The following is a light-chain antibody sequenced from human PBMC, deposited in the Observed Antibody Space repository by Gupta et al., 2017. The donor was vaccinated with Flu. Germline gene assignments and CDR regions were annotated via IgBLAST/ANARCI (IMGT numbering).Light chain of an antibody. J-gene: IGLJ1*01. CDR3: SSYTTTSTLYV. Sequence: RDVCAYNFVAWYRQVPGEAPKVVIYEVSNRPSGVSTRFSGSKSGNTASLTISGLQAEDEGDYFCSSYTTTSTLYVFGTGTKVTVL. CDR2: EVS. CDR1: RDVCAYNF. V-gene: IGLV2-14*01.